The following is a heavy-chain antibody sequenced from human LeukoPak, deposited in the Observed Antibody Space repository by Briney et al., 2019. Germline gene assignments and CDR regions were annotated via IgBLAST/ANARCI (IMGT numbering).Heavy chain of an antibody. Sequence: GGSLRLSCAAPGFTFNTFNMNWVRQAPGKGLEWVSSITSGGDYIYYADSVKGRFTTSRDNAKNSLSLQLNSLRVEDTAVYYCARGHYDVLAASYKWTPDYWGQGTLVTVSS. J-gene: IGHJ4*02. CDR1: GFTFNTFN. V-gene: IGHV3-21*01. CDR2: ITSGGDYI. CDR3: ARGHYDVLAASYKWTPDY. D-gene: IGHD3-9*01.